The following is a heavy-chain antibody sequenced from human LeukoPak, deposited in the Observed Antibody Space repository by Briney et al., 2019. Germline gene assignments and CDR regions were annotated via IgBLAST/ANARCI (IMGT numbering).Heavy chain of an antibody. CDR2: INPNSGGT. D-gene: IGHD6-19*01. CDR3: ARAAERGWSYYMDV. J-gene: IGHJ6*03. CDR1: GYDFIGYY. V-gene: IGHV1-2*02. Sequence: ASVKVSCKASGYDFIGYYMHWVRQAPGQGLEWMGWINPNSGGTNYAQKFQGRVTMTRDTSISTAYMELSRLRSDDTAVYYCARAAERGWSYYMDVWGKGTTVTVSS.